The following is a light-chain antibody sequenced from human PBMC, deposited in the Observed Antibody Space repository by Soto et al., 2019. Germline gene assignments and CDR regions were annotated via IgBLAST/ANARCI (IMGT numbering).Light chain of an antibody. Sequence: EIVLTQSPGTLSLSPGERATLSCRASQSVTSYYLAWYQQKPGQAPRLLIYGASRRATDIPDRFSGSGSGTDFTLTISSLEPEDFAVYYCQQDGSLPFTFGPGTKLD. V-gene: IGKV3-20*01. CDR2: GAS. J-gene: IGKJ3*01. CDR3: QQDGSLPFT. CDR1: QSVTSYY.